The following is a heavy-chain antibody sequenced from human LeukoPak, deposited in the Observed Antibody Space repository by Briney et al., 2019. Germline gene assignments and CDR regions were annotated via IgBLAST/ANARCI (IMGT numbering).Heavy chain of an antibody. Sequence: PGGSLRLSCAASGFTFSSYGMHWVRQAPGKGLEWVAVIWYDGSNKYYADSVKGRFTISRDNSKNTLYLQMNSLRAEDTAVYYCARDPRIAAAATVLDYWGQGTLVTVSS. J-gene: IGHJ4*02. CDR3: ARDPRIAAAATVLDY. V-gene: IGHV3-33*01. CDR1: GFTFSSYG. D-gene: IGHD6-13*01. CDR2: IWYDGSNK.